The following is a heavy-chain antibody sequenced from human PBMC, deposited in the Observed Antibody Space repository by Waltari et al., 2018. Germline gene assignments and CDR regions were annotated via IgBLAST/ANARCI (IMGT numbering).Heavy chain of an antibody. D-gene: IGHD5-12*01. Sequence: EVQLVESGGGLVKPGGSLRLSCAASAFTFSSYSMNWVRQAPGKGLEVVSSISSSSSYIYYAGSVKGRFTISRDNAKNSLYLQMNSVRAEDTAVYYCAISPSGYGVDYLRQGTLVTVSS. J-gene: IGHJ4*02. CDR2: ISSSSSYI. V-gene: IGHV3-21*01. CDR1: AFTFSSYS. CDR3: AISPSGYGVDY.